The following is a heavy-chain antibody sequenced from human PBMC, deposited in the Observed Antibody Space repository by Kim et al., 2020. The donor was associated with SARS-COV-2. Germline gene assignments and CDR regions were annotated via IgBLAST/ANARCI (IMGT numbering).Heavy chain of an antibody. CDR3: AKDIRGYVPGEYFQH. V-gene: IGHV3-9*01. CDR2: ISWNSGSI. D-gene: IGHD5-12*01. CDR1: GFTFDDYA. J-gene: IGHJ1*01. Sequence: LSLTCAASGFTFDDYAMHWVRQAPGKGLEWVSGISWNSGSIGYADSVKGRFTISRDNAKNSLYLQMNSLRAEDTALYYCAKDIRGYVPGEYFQHWGQGTLVTVSS.